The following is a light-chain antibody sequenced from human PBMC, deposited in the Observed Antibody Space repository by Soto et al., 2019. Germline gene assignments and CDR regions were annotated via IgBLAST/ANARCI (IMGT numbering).Light chain of an antibody. V-gene: IGKV3-20*01. CDR2: GAS. J-gene: IGKJ4*01. CDR1: QSVTSNS. CDR3: QQYGSSRLLT. Sequence: EIVLTQSPDTLSLSPGDRATLSCRASQSVTSNSLAWYQQKPGQAPRLLIYGASIRATGIPDRLSGSGSGTDFTISISRMEPEDFAVDHCQQYGSSRLLTFGGGNTVDIK.